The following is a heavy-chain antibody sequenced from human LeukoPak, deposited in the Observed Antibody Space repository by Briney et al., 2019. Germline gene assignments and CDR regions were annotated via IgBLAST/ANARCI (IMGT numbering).Heavy chain of an antibody. CDR1: GGSISSYY. J-gene: IGHJ4*02. V-gene: IGHV4-4*07. D-gene: IGHD3-22*01. CDR2: IYTSGST. Sequence: SETLSLTCTVSGGSISSYYWSWIRQPAGKGLEWIGRIYTSGSTNYNPSLKSRVTMSVDTSKNQFSLKLSSVTAADTAVYYCAREDYYDSSGYYSFGYWGQGTLVTVSS. CDR3: AREDYYDSSGYYSFGY.